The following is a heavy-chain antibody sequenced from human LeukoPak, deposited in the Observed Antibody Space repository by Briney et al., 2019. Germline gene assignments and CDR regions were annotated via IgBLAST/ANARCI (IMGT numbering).Heavy chain of an antibody. Sequence: SATLSLTCTVSGGSISSSSYYWGWIRQPPGKGLEWIGNIYYSGSTYYNPSLKSRVTISVDTSKNQFSLKLSSVTAADTAVYYCVRTVIPGWFDPWGQGTLVTVSS. CDR1: GGSISSSSYY. CDR2: IYYSGST. J-gene: IGHJ5*02. V-gene: IGHV4-39*07. D-gene: IGHD4-17*01. CDR3: VRTVIPGWFDP.